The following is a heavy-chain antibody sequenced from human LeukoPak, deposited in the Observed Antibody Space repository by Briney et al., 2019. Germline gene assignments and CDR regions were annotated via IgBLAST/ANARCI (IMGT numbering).Heavy chain of an antibody. J-gene: IGHJ4*02. D-gene: IGHD6-19*01. V-gene: IGHV3-30*12. CDR1: GFTFRNSD. Sequence: GGSLRLSCAASGFTFRNSDMHWVRQAPGKGLEWVAVISYDGNNKYYADSVKGRFTISRDNAKNSLYLQMNSLRDEDTALYYCARSIRCLLSSGCSDCWGQGTLVTVSS. CDR2: ISYDGNNK. CDR3: ARSIRCLLSSGCSDC.